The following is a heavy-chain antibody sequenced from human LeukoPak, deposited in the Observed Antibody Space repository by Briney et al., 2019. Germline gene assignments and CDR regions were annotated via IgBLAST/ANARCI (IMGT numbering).Heavy chain of an antibody. CDR1: GYTFTSYY. CDR2: INPSGGST. D-gene: IGHD2-15*01. V-gene: IGHV1-46*01. CDR3: ARGVVAAYYYMDV. J-gene: IGHJ6*03. Sequence: ASVTVSCKASGYTFTSYYMHWVRQAPGQGLEWMGIINPSGGSTSYAQKFQGRVTMTRDMSTSTVYMELSSLRSEDTAVYYCARGVVAAYYYMDVWGKGTTVTVSS.